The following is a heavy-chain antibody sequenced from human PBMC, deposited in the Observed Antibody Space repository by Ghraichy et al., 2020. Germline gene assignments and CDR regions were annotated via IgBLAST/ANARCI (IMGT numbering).Heavy chain of an antibody. Sequence: SETLSLTCTVSGGSISSGSYYWSWIRQPAGKGLEWIGRVYTNGSTNYNPSLKSRVTISVDTSKNQFSLKLSSVTAADTAVYYCARDSGRPSITSCYCMDVWGKGTTVTVSS. J-gene: IGHJ6*03. CDR2: VYTNGST. V-gene: IGHV4-61*02. D-gene: IGHD2-2*01. CDR3: ARDSGRPSITSCYCMDV. CDR1: GGSISSGSYY.